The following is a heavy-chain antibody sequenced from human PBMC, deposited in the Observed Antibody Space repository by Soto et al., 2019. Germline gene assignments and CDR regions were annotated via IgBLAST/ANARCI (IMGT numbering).Heavy chain of an antibody. D-gene: IGHD4-17*01. Sequence: QITLKESGPTLVKPTQTLTLTCTFSGFSLSTSGVGVGWIRQPPGKALEWLAVIYWDDTKHYSPSLKSRLTITKDTSKNQVVLTMTNMDPVDTATYYCARKGYGDYPIDYWGQGTLVTVSS. J-gene: IGHJ4*02. V-gene: IGHV2-5*02. CDR1: GFSLSTSGVG. CDR3: ARKGYGDYPIDY. CDR2: IYWDDTK.